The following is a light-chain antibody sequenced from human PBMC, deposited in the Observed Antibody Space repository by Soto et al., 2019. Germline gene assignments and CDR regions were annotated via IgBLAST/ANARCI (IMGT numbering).Light chain of an antibody. J-gene: IGKJ1*01. CDR1: QSIDNW. CDR2: EAS. Sequence: DIQMTQSPYTLSASVGDRVTITCRASQSIDNWLAWYQQKPGKAPKFLIYEASSLESGVPSRFSGSGSGTEFTLTISSLQPDDFATYYCQQYSNSPRTFGQGTKVEIK. CDR3: QQYSNSPRT. V-gene: IGKV1-5*01.